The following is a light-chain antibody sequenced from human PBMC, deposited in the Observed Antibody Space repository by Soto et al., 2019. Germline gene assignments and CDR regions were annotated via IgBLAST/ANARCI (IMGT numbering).Light chain of an antibody. CDR3: QQSYSMPLT. V-gene: IGKV1-39*01. CDR2: AAS. J-gene: IGKJ5*01. CDR1: QSISSW. Sequence: DIQMTQSPSTLSASVGDRVTITCRASQSISSWLAWYQQKPGKAPRLLIYAASTLQKGVPSRFSGGASGKDFTLTISSLQPEDFGTYYCQQSYSMPLTFGQGTRLEIK.